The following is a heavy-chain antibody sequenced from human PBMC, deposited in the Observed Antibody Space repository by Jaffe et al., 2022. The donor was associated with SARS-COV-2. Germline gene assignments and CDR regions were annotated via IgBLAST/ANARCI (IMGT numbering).Heavy chain of an antibody. CDR2: INSDGSST. CDR3: ARAKHRYGDGGMDV. D-gene: IGHD4-17*01. J-gene: IGHJ6*02. Sequence: EVQLVESGGGLVQPGGSLRLSCAASGFTFSSYWMHWVRQAPGKGLVWVSRINSDGSSTSYADSVKGRFTISRDNAKNTLYLQMNSLRAEDTAVYYCARAKHRYGDGGMDVWGQGTTVTVSS. V-gene: IGHV3-74*01. CDR1: GFTFSSYW.